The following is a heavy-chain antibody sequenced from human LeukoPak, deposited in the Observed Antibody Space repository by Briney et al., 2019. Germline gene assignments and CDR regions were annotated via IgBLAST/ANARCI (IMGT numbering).Heavy chain of an antibody. D-gene: IGHD6-13*01. CDR3: ATGYSSSWYRGYFQH. CDR1: GGSISSYY. CDR2: ISYSGST. V-gene: IGHV4-59*12. J-gene: IGHJ1*01. Sequence: SETLSLTCTVSGGSISSYYWSWIRQPPGKGLEWIGYISYSGSTYYNPSLKSRVTISIDTSKNQFSLKLSSVTAADTAVYYCATGYSSSWYRGYFQHWGQGTLVTVSS.